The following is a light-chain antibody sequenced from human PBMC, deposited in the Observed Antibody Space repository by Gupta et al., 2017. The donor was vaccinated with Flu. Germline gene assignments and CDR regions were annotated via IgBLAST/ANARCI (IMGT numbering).Light chain of an antibody. Sequence: QSALTQPASVSGSPGQSITISCTGTSRDVGGYNYVSWYQQHPGKAPKLMIYEVSNRPSGVSNRFSGSKSGNTASLTISGLQAEDEADDYCSSYTSSSTHVVFGGGTKLTVI. CDR3: SSYTSSSTHVV. J-gene: IGLJ2*01. CDR2: EVS. CDR1: SRDVGGYNY. V-gene: IGLV2-14*01.